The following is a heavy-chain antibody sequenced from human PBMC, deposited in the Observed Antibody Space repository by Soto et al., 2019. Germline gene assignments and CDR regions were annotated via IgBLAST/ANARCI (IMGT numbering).Heavy chain of an antibody. J-gene: IGHJ6*04. CDR2: IYSGGST. V-gene: IGHV3-66*01. CDR1: GITVYNNY. Sequence: EVQLVESGGGLVQRGGSLRLSCAASGITVYNNYMSWVRQAPGKGLEWVSVIYSGGSTFYADSVKGRFTTTRDGSENTVYFQMKSLRADDTAVDYCARDVGVWGRGTTVTVSS. CDR3: ARDVGV.